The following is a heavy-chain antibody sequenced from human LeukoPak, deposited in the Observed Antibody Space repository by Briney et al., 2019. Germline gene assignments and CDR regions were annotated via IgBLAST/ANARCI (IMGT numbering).Heavy chain of an antibody. Sequence: SETLSLTCSVSGASISGGTYYWGWIRQPPGKGLEWIGSIYYTGSTYDNPSPKSRVTISVDTSKNQFSLKLSSVTAADTAVYYCARRGGRGRAFDYWGQGTLVTVSS. J-gene: IGHJ4*02. CDR3: ARRGGRGRAFDY. CDR1: GASISGGTYY. D-gene: IGHD1-26*01. CDR2: IYYTGST. V-gene: IGHV4-39*01.